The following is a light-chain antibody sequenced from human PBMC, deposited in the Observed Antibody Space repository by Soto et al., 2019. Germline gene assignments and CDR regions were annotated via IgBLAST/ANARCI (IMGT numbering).Light chain of an antibody. Sequence: SYELTQPLSVSVALGQTARITCGGNNIGSKNVHWYQQKPGQAPVLVIYRDSNRPSGIPERFSGSNSGNTATLTISRAQAGDEADYYCQVWDSSPAEVFGTGTKLTVL. J-gene: IGLJ1*01. CDR1: NIGSKN. CDR2: RDS. V-gene: IGLV3-9*01. CDR3: QVWDSSPAEV.